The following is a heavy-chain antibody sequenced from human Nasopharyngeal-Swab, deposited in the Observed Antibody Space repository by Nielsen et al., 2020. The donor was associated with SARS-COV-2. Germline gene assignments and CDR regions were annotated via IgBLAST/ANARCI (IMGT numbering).Heavy chain of an antibody. CDR1: GDTLTELS. J-gene: IGHJ6*02. Sequence: ASVKVSCKVSGDTLTELSMHWVRQAPGKGLEWRGGFDPEDGETIYAQKFQGRVTMTEDTSTDTAYMELSSLRSEETAVYYCATENGGVGGSSTSLLPYYYYYGMDVWGQGTTVTVSS. V-gene: IGHV1-24*01. CDR2: FDPEDGET. CDR3: ATENGGVGGSSTSLLPYYYYYGMDV. D-gene: IGHD2-2*01.